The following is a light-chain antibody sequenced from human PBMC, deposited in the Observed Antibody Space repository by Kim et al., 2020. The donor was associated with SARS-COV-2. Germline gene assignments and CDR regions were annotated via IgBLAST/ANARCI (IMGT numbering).Light chain of an antibody. Sequence: ASVGDRVTIPCRASQSIRSDLNWYQQKPGKAPKLLIYAASSLQSGVPSRFTGSGSGTDFTLSISSLQPEDFATYYCQQSFTAPFTFGQGTKLEI. V-gene: IGKV1-39*01. CDR2: AAS. J-gene: IGKJ2*01. CDR3: QQSFTAPFT. CDR1: QSIRSD.